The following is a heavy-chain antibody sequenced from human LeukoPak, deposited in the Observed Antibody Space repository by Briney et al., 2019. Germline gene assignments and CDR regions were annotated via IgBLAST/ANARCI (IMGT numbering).Heavy chain of an antibody. CDR3: AGHFTYYNDSSGYPRDAFYI. J-gene: IGHJ3*02. Sequence: SETLSLTCTVSGGSISGYYWSWIRQSPGKGLVWIGYIYYSGSTNYNPSLKSRVTISIEISRNQFSLKLISVTAADTALDYYAGHFTYYNDSSGYPRDAFYICGQGTTVTVSS. V-gene: IGHV4-59*08. CDR2: IYYSGST. CDR1: GGSISGYY. D-gene: IGHD3-22*01.